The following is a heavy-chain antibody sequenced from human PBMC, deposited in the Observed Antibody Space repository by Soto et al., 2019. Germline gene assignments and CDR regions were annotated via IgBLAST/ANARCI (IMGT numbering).Heavy chain of an antibody. J-gene: IGHJ6*02. CDR1: GFTFSNYG. Sequence: SLRLSCAASGFTFSNYGMHWVRQAPGKGLEWVAIIWHDGNNKYYADSVRGRFIISRDNSKNRLYLQMNSLRAEDTAVYYCASDLVGASDSYGLDVWGQGSPVTVS. CDR3: ASDLVGASDSYGLDV. CDR2: IWHDGNNK. D-gene: IGHD1-26*01. V-gene: IGHV3-33*01.